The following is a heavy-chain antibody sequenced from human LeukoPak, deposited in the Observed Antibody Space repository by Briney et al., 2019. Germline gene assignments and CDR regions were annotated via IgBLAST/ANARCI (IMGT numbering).Heavy chain of an antibody. J-gene: IGHJ5*02. CDR1: GYTFTSYD. CDR2: MNPNSGNT. V-gene: IGHV1-8*03. Sequence: ASVKVSCKASGYTFTSYDINWVRQATGQGLEWMGWMNPNSGNTGYAQKFQGRVTITRNTSISTAYMELSSLRSEDTAVYYCARARPYYDFWSGYSPWGQGTLVTVFS. D-gene: IGHD3-3*01. CDR3: ARARPYYDFWSGYSP.